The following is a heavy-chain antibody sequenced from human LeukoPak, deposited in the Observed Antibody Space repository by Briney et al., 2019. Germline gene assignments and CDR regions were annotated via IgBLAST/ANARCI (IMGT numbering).Heavy chain of an antibody. Sequence: SVKVSCKASGGTFSSYAISWVRQAPGQGLEWMGRIIPILGIANYAQKFQGRVTITADESTSTAYMELSSLRSEDTAVYYCARKVWEAWNAFDIWGQGTMVTVSS. CDR2: IIPILGIA. D-gene: IGHD3-16*01. CDR1: GGTFSSYA. J-gene: IGHJ3*02. V-gene: IGHV1-69*04. CDR3: ARKVWEAWNAFDI.